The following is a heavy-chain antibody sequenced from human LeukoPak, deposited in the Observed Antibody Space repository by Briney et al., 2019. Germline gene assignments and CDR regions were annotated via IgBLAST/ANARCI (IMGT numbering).Heavy chain of an antibody. V-gene: IGHV4-39*07. J-gene: IGHJ5*02. CDR3: ARDLGGTGENWFDP. Sequence: ETLSLTCTVSGGSISSSSYYWGWIRQPPGKGLEWIGSIYYSGSTYYNPSLKSRVTISVDTSKNQFSQKLSSVTAADTAVYYCARDLGGTGENWFDPWGQGTLVTVSS. CDR1: GGSISSSSYY. CDR2: IYYSGST. D-gene: IGHD1-1*01.